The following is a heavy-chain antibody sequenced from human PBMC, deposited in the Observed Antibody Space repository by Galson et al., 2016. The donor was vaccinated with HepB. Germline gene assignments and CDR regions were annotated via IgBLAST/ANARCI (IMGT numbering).Heavy chain of an antibody. Sequence: SLRLSCAASGFTFSNYGMQWVRQAPGKGLQWVALISYDGRTKFYADSVKGRFTISRDTSKNTLYLQMNSLKAEDTAVYHCSKDAHKGYFLNRFDYWGQGALVTVSS. J-gene: IGHJ4*02. V-gene: IGHV3-30*18. CDR1: GFTFSNYG. CDR3: SKDAHKGYFLNRFDY. D-gene: IGHD2/OR15-2a*01. CDR2: ISYDGRTK.